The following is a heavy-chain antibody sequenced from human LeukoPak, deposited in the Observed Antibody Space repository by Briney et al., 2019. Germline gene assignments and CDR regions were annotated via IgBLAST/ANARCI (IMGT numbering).Heavy chain of an antibody. V-gene: IGHV3-74*01. CDR2: IITDGSST. D-gene: IGHD6-19*01. Sequence: GGSLRLSCAASGFTFSTYWMHWVRQAPGKGLVWVSRIITDGSSTGYADSVKGRFTISRDNAKNTLYLQMNSLRAEDTAVYYCAREDVNISVAASGPFDIWGQGTMVTVSS. J-gene: IGHJ3*02. CDR3: AREDVNISVAASGPFDI. CDR1: GFTFSTYW.